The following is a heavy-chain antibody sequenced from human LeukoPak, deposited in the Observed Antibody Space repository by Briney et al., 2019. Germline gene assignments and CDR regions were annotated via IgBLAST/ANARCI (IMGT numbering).Heavy chain of an antibody. Sequence: PSETLSLTCTVSGGAISSYYRSWIRQPPGKGLEWIGYIYYSGSTNYNPSLKSRVTISVDTSKNQFSLKLSSVTAADTAVYYCARDRYSGSYTGGYFDYWGQGTLVTVSS. D-gene: IGHD1-26*01. CDR2: IYYSGST. CDR3: ARDRYSGSYTGGYFDY. V-gene: IGHV4-59*01. J-gene: IGHJ4*02. CDR1: GGAISSYY.